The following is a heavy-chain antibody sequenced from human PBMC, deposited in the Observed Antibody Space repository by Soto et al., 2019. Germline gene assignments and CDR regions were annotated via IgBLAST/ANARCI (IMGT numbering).Heavy chain of an antibody. V-gene: IGHV1-3*01. D-gene: IGHD1-1*01. J-gene: IGHJ4*02. Sequence: ASVKVSCKASGYTFTSYAMHWVRQAPGQRLEWMGWINAGNGNTKYSQKFQGRVTITRDTSASTAYMELSSLRSEDTAVYYCARNAVGTYHFDYWGQGTLVTVSS. CDR2: INAGNGNT. CDR3: ARNAVGTYHFDY. CDR1: GYTFTSYA.